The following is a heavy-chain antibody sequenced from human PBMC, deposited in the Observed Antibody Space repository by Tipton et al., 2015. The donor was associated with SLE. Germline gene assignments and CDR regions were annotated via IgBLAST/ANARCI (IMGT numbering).Heavy chain of an antibody. Sequence: QLVQSGPEVKKPGASVKVSCKASGYTFTGYYMHWVRQAPGQGLEWMGWINPNSGGTNYAQKFQGRVSMTRDTSISTAYMELSRLRSDDTAVYYCARDLKLGMDNWFDPSGQGTLVTLSS. J-gene: IGHJ5*02. D-gene: IGHD7-27*01. V-gene: IGHV1-2*02. CDR1: GYTFTGYY. CDR3: ARDLKLGMDNWFDP. CDR2: INPNSGGT.